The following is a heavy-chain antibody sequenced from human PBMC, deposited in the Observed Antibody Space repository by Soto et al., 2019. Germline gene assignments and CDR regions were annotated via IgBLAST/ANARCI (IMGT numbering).Heavy chain of an antibody. CDR1: GGSISSSSYY. Sequence: QLQLQESGPGLVKPSETLSLTCTVSGGSISSSSYYWGWIRQPPGKGLEWIGSIYYSGSTYYNPSLKSRVTISVDTSKTQFSLKLSSVTAADTAVYYCASLFHHRPYYDILTGYFPFDYWGQGTLVTVSS. V-gene: IGHV4-39*01. CDR3: ASLFHHRPYYDILTGYFPFDY. J-gene: IGHJ4*02. D-gene: IGHD3-9*01. CDR2: IYYSGST.